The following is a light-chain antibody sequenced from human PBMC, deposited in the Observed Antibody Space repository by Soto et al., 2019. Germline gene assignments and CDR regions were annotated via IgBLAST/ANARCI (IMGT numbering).Light chain of an antibody. J-gene: IGLJ3*02. CDR3: SSFTSCNTVV. CDR2: DVS. Sequence: QSALTQPASVSGSPGQSITISCTGTSSDVGSYNYVSWYQQHPGKAPKLMIYDVSNRPSGVSNRFSGSKSGNTASLTISGLLADDEADYYCSSFTSCNTVVFGGGTKLTVL. CDR1: SSDVGSYNY. V-gene: IGLV2-14*03.